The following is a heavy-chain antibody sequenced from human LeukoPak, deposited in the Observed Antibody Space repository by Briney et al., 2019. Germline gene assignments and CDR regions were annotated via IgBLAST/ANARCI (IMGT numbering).Heavy chain of an antibody. CDR2: IIPIFGTA. CDR1: GGTFSSYA. V-gene: IGHV1-69*06. D-gene: IGHD2-15*01. J-gene: IGHJ4*02. Sequence: ASVKVSCKASGGTFSSYAISWVRQAPGQGLEWMGGIIPIFGTANYAQKFQGRVTITADKSTSTAYMELSSLRSEDTAVYYCARYESGGDFDYWGQGTLVTVSS. CDR3: ARYESGGDFDY.